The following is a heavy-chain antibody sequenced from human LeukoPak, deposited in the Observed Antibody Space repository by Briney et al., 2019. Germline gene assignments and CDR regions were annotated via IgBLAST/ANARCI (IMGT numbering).Heavy chain of an antibody. J-gene: IGHJ4*02. CDR3: ARGVYYDSSGYTVEVFDY. CDR2: MNPNSGNT. CDR1: GYTFTSYD. V-gene: IGHV1-8*01. D-gene: IGHD3-22*01. Sequence: ASVKVSCKASGYTFTSYDINWVRQATGQGLEWVGWMNPNSGNTGYAQKFQGRVTMTRNTSISTAYMELSSLRSEDTAVYYCARGVYYDSSGYTVEVFDYWGQGTLVTVSS.